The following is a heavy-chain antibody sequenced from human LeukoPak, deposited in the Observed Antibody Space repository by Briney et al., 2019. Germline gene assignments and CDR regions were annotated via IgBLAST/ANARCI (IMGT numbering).Heavy chain of an antibody. V-gene: IGHV3-33*01. J-gene: IGHJ4*02. CDR3: ASLPDYYDSSGPFDY. D-gene: IGHD3-22*01. CDR1: GFTFSSYG. CDR2: IWYDGSNK. Sequence: GRSLRLSCAASGFTFSSYGMHWVRQAPGKGLEWVAVIWYDGSNKYYADSVKGRFTISRDNSKNTLYLQMDSLRAEDTAVYYCASLPDYYDSSGPFDYWGQGTLVTVSS.